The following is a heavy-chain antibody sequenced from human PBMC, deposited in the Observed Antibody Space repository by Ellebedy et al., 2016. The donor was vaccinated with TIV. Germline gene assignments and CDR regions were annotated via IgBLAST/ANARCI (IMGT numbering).Heavy chain of an antibody. CDR2: IYYSGST. V-gene: IGHV4-59*08. CDR1: GCSISRYY. D-gene: IGHD6-19*01. Sequence: SETLSLTFPVSGCSISRYYWSWIRQRPGKGLEWIGYIYYSGSTNYNPSLKSRVTISVDTSKNQCSLNLSSVTAADTAVYYCARHRSQQCWFDPWGQGTLVTVSS. CDR3: ARHRSQQCWFDP. J-gene: IGHJ5*02.